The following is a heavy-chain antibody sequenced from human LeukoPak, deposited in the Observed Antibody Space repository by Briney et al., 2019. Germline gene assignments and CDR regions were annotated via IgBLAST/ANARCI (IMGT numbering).Heavy chain of an antibody. Sequence: GGSLRLSCAASGFMFSNSWLTWVRQAPGKGLEWVGRIKSKTVGGTTDYAAPVKGRFTISRDDSKTTLFLQMSSLKTEDTAVYYCTTAMTPHAFDVWGQGTMVTVSS. V-gene: IGHV3-15*01. CDR3: TTAMTPHAFDV. CDR1: GFMFSNSW. CDR2: IKSKTVGGTT. J-gene: IGHJ3*01.